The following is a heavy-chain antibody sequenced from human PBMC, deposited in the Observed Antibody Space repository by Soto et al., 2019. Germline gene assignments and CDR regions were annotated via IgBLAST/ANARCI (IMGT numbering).Heavy chain of an antibody. J-gene: IGHJ6*03. V-gene: IGHV3-48*01. Sequence: EVQLVESGGGLVQPGGSLRLSCAASGFTFSSYSMNWVRQAPGKGLEWVSYISSSSSTIYYADSVKGRFTISRDNAKNSQYPQNMRMRSEGTAVYDCARCACPDTYYYYYYMDVWGKGTTVTVSS. D-gene: IGHD2-2*01. CDR2: ISSSSSTI. CDR1: GFTFSSYS. CDR3: ARCACPDTYYYYYYMDV.